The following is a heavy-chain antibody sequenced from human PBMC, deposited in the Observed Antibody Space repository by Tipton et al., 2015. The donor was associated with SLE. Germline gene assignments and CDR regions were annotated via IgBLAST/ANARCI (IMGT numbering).Heavy chain of an antibody. CDR3: ARGGGIRFLEWDYYYMDV. Sequence: TLSLTCTVSGGSMSTYYWSWIRQPPGKGLEWIGYIYHSGSTNYNPSLRSRATISVDTSKNQFSLKLSSVTAADTAVYYCARGGGIRFLEWDYYYMDVWGKGTTVTVSS. J-gene: IGHJ6*03. CDR2: IYHSGST. V-gene: IGHV4-59*01. CDR1: GGSMSTYY. D-gene: IGHD3-3*01.